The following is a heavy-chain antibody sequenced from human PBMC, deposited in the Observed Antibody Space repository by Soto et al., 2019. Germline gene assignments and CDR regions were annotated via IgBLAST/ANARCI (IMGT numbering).Heavy chain of an antibody. V-gene: IGHV3-7*03. CDR3: VRELGLAY. D-gene: IGHD7-27*01. CDR2: VNKDGSQK. CDR1: GFTLSNYW. J-gene: IGHJ4*02. Sequence: GGSLRLSCAASGFTLSNYWMTWVRQAPGKGLEWVANVNKDGSQKNYVDPVKGRFTIARDNGQNSLSLQINSLRVEDTAVYYCVRELGLAYWGQGALVTVSS.